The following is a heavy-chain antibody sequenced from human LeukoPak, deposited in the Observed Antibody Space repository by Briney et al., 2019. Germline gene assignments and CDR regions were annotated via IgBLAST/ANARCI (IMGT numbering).Heavy chain of an antibody. D-gene: IGHD4-17*01. CDR3: ARPYSTVTLLY. J-gene: IGHJ4*02. CDR2: ISSSGSTI. Sequence: PGGSLRLSCAAPGFAFSSYEMNWVRQAPGKGLEWVSYISSSGSTIFYADSVKGRFTISRDNAKNLLYLQMNSLRAEDTAVYYCARPYSTVTLLYWGQGTLVTVSS. V-gene: IGHV3-48*03. CDR1: GFAFSSYE.